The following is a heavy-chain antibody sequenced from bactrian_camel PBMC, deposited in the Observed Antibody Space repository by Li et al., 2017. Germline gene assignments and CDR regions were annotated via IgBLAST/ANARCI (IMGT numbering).Heavy chain of an antibody. CDR3: ATIYRDYELNY. Sequence: VQLVESGGGLVQPGGSLRLSCTASGFTFDDSDMGWYRQAPGKGPEWVAGINRSGTTTFYSESVKGRFTISRDNAKNTVYLQMNSLKSEDTALYYCATIYRDYELNYWGQGTQVTVS. CDR2: INRSGTTT. CDR1: GFTFDDSD. V-gene: IGHV3-1*01. J-gene: IGHJ4*01. D-gene: IGHD4*01.